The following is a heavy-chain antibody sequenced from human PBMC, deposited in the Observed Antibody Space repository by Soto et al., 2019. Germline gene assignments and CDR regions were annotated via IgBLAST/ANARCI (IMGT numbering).Heavy chain of an antibody. CDR2: IWYDGSNK. CDR1: GFTFSSYG. D-gene: IGHD3-22*01. J-gene: IGHJ6*04. CDR3: ARGYYYDGSGYYPNYYYGMDV. Sequence: QRLSCAASGFTFSSYGMHWVRQAPGKGLAWVAVIWYDGSNKYYADSVKGRFTISRDNSKNTLYLQMNSLRAEGTAVYYCARGYYYDGSGYYPNYYYGMDVWGKGTTVTVSS. V-gene: IGHV3-33*01.